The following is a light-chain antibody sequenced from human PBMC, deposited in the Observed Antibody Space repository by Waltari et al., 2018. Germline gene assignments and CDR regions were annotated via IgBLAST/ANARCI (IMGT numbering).Light chain of an antibody. Sequence: DIQMTQSPSTLSASVGDTVTITCRASQSISSWLAWYQQKPGKAPKLLIPKASTLESGVPSRFSGSGSGTEFTLTIDSLLPDDFATYYCQQYSNYPYTFGQGTKLEI. J-gene: IGKJ2*01. CDR3: QQYSNYPYT. CDR1: QSISSW. V-gene: IGKV1-5*03. CDR2: KAS.